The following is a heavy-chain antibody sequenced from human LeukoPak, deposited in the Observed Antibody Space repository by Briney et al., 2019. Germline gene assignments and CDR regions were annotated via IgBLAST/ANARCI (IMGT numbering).Heavy chain of an antibody. Sequence: QSGGSRRLSCEASGFTFSNYWMTWVRQAPGKGLEWVANIKQDGNEKYYVDSVKGRFTISRDNAKNSLYLQMNSLRAEDTAVYYCARDRRWELLPLDYWGQGTLVTVSS. CDR3: ARDRRWELLPLDY. J-gene: IGHJ4*02. CDR2: IKQDGNEK. D-gene: IGHD1-26*01. V-gene: IGHV3-7*01. CDR1: GFTFSNYW.